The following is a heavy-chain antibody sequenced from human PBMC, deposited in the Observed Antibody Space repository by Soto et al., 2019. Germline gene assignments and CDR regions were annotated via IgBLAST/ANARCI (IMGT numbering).Heavy chain of an antibody. CDR3: ARVQWLRSGPFYYYGMDV. J-gene: IGHJ6*02. CDR1: GYTFTSYG. Sequence: QVQLVQSGAEVKKPGASVKVSCKASGYTFTSYGISWVRQAPGQGLEWMRWISAYNGNTNYAQKLQGRVTMTTDTSTSTSYMELRSLRSDDTAVYYCARVQWLRSGPFYYYGMDVWGQGTTVTVSS. D-gene: IGHD5-12*01. V-gene: IGHV1-18*01. CDR2: ISAYNGNT.